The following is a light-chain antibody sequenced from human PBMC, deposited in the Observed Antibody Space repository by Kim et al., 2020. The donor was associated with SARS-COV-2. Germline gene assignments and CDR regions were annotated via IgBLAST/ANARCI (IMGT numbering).Light chain of an antibody. J-gene: IGLJ2*01. CDR1: SLRSSY. Sequence: SSELTQDPAVSVALGQTVRITCQGDSLRSSYATWYQQRSRQAPVLVIYGRNNRPSGIPDRFSGSSSGNTASLTISGAQAEDEADFYCQSRDSGGNVLFGGGTKLTVL. V-gene: IGLV3-19*01. CDR3: QSRDSGGNVL. CDR2: GRN.